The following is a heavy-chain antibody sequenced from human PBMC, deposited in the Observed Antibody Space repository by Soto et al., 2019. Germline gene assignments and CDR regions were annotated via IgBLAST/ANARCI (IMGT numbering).Heavy chain of an antibody. J-gene: IGHJ4*02. D-gene: IGHD6-19*01. CDR2: ISYDGREK. CDR3: ARDPLAVTGSFVDY. CDR1: GFTFSSYA. Sequence: SGGSLRLSCAASGFTFSSYALHWVRQAPGKGLEWVAVISYDGREKYYADSVKGRFTISRDSSKNTLYLQMNSLRAEDTAVYYCARDPLAVTGSFVDYWGQGTLVTVS. V-gene: IGHV3-30-3*01.